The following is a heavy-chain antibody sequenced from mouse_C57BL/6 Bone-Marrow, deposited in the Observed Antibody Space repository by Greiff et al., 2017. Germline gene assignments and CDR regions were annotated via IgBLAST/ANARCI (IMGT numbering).Heavy chain of an antibody. J-gene: IGHJ1*03. Sequence: VQLKESGGGLVKPGGSLKLSCAASGFTFSSYAMSWVRQTPEKRLEWVATISDGGSYTYYPDNVKGRFTISRDNAKNNLYLQMSHLKSEDTAMYYCASLLLRYFDVWGTGTTVTVSS. V-gene: IGHV5-4*01. CDR3: ASLLLRYFDV. CDR1: GFTFSSYA. CDR2: ISDGGSYT. D-gene: IGHD1-1*01.